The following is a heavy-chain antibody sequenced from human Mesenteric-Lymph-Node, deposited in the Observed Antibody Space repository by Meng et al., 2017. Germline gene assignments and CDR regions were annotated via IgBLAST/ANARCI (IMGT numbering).Heavy chain of an antibody. CDR1: GGSVSSGGYY. CDR3: ARVSSGWDYFDY. Sequence: GQLQESGPGLAKPSQTLSLTWTVSGGSVSSGGYYWTWIRQHPGKGLEWFGHIYYSGSTFYNPSLKRRVIISIDTSKNQFSLNLRSVTAADTAVYYCARVSSGWDYFDYWGQGTLVTVSS. J-gene: IGHJ4*02. D-gene: IGHD6-19*01. V-gene: IGHV4-31*02. CDR2: IYYSGST.